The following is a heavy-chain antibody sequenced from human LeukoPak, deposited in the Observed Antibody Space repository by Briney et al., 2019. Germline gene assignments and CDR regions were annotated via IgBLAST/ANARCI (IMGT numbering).Heavy chain of an antibody. V-gene: IGHV3-23*01. J-gene: IGHJ4*02. CDR2: ISGSGVST. CDR3: AKDASTMTTADY. Sequence: GGSLRLSCAASGFTFSSYAMSWVRQAPTKGLEWVSTISGSGVSTYYADSVKGRFTISRDNSKNTLYLQMNSLRVEDTAIYYCAKDASTMTTADYWGQGTLVTISS. CDR1: GFTFSSYA. D-gene: IGHD4-11*01.